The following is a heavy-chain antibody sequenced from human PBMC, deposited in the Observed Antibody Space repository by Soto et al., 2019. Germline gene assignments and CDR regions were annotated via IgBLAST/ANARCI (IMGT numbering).Heavy chain of an antibody. J-gene: IGHJ5*02. CDR2: ISPSGGDT. V-gene: IGHV3-23*01. Sequence: EVPLLESGGGLVQTGGSLRLSCVAYTFTLISYGMTWVRQAPGKGLEWVSSISPSGGDTYYADSVKGRVTISRDNSINTRYLQMDSLRVEDTALYYCARGWGSPDPWGQGTLVTVSS. D-gene: IGHD7-27*01. CDR3: ARGWGSPDP. CDR1: TFTLISYG.